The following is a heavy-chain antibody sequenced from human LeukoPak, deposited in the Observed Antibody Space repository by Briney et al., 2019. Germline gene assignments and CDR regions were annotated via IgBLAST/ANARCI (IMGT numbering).Heavy chain of an antibody. CDR1: HVSMNNYY. D-gene: IGHD2-2*01. CDR3: ARTSTGGYHYYYYVDV. V-gene: IGHV4-4*09. Sequence: TSSETLSLTCSVSHVSMNNYYWSWIRKPPGKGLEWLGYVYTSGSTLYNSALKSRVTISIDTSRNDFSLRLTSVTAADTAVYYCARTSTGGYHYYYYVDVWGKGTTVTVSS. CDR2: VYTSGST. J-gene: IGHJ6*03.